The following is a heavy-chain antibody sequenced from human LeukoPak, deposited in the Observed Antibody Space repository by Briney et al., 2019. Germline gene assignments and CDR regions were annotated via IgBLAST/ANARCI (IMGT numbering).Heavy chain of an antibody. CDR3: AREYYSDSSGSDY. D-gene: IGHD3-22*01. J-gene: IGHJ4*02. V-gene: IGHV3-7*05. CDR2: INQDGSEK. Sequence: GGSLRLSCVASGFTFSSYWMSWVRQAPGKGLEWVANINQDGSEKYSVDSVKGRFTISRDNAKNSLYLQMNSLRAEDTAVYYCAREYYSDSSGSDYWGQGTLVTVSS. CDR1: GFTFSSYW.